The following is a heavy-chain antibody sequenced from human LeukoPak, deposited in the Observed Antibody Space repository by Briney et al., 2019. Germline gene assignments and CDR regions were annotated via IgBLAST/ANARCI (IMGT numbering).Heavy chain of an antibody. CDR3: ARGVGATHFDY. V-gene: IGHV3-7*04. J-gene: IGHJ4*02. CDR1: GFTFSSYW. Sequence: QPGGSLRLSCAASGFTFSSYWMSSVRQAPGKGLEWVAIIKQDGTEKYYVDSVKGRFTISRDNAKNSLYLQMNSLRAEDTAVYYCARGVGATHFDYWGQGTLVTVSS. CDR2: IKQDGTEK. D-gene: IGHD1-26*01.